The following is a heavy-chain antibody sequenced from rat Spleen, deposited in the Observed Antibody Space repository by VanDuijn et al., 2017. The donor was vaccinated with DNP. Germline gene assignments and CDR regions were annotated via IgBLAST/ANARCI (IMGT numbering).Heavy chain of an antibody. J-gene: IGHJ2*01. D-gene: IGHD1-7*01. V-gene: IGHV3-1*01. Sequence: EVPLQASGSGPVKLSQSLSLPCSVTGYSVTRNYWGWIRQFPGNTLAYIGHISYSCSTNYNPALKSRLSITRDTSKNHFFLHLNSVTTEDTATYYCARWTRYFDYWGQGVMVTVSS. CDR1: GYSVTRNY. CDR3: ARWTRYFDY. CDR2: ISYSCST.